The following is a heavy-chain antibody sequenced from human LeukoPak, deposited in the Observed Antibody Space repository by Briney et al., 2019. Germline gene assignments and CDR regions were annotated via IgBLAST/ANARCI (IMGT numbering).Heavy chain of an antibody. J-gene: IGHJ4*02. Sequence: KASETLSLTCTVSGGSISSSSYYWGWIRQPPGKGLEWIGSIYYSGSTYYNPSPKSRVTISVDTSKNQFSLKLSSVTAADTAVYYCARVSGSYCTSTTCYGGYYFDYWGQGTLVTVSS. CDR1: GGSISSSSYY. V-gene: IGHV4-39*01. CDR2: IYYSGST. D-gene: IGHD2-2*01. CDR3: ARVSGSYCTSTTCYGGYYFDY.